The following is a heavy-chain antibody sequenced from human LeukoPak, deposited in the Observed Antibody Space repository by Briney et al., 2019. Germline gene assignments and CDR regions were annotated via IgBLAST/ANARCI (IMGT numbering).Heavy chain of an antibody. Sequence: ASVKVSCKASGYNLNTYHMHWVRQAPGQGLEWMGIITSTGTTTICAQKFQGRVTMTRDTSTSTVYMDLSSLRSDDTAVYYCATEYVRTHYFDWWGQGILVTVSS. CDR3: ATEYVRTHYFDW. V-gene: IGHV1-46*02. D-gene: IGHD3-16*01. J-gene: IGHJ4*02. CDR1: GYNLNTYH. CDR2: ITSTGTTT.